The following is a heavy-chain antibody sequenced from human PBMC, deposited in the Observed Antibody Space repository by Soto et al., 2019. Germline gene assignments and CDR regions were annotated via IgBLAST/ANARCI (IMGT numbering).Heavy chain of an antibody. J-gene: IGHJ6*03. Sequence: GESLKISCAASGFTFSDYYMSWIRQAPGKGLEWVSYISSSGSTIYYADSVKGRFTISRDNAKNSLYLQMNSLRAEDTAVYYCARLFYNWNDVDYYYYMDVWGKGTTVTVSS. CDR3: ARLFYNWNDVDYYYYMDV. CDR2: ISSSGSTI. CDR1: GFTFSDYY. D-gene: IGHD1-1*01. V-gene: IGHV3-11*01.